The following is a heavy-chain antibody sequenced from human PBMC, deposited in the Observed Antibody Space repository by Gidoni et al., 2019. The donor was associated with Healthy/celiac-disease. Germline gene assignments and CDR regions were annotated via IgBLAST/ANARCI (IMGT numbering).Heavy chain of an antibody. J-gene: IGHJ3*02. CDR3: ARQGDIMATDDAFDI. CDR1: AGSISSYY. Sequence: QVQLQESGPGLVKPSETLSLTCPVPAGSISSYYWSWIRQPPGKGLEWIGYSYSSGSTKYNPSLKSRVTISVDTSKNQFSLKLSSVTAADTAVYYCARQGDIMATDDAFDIWGQGTMVTVSS. D-gene: IGHD5-12*01. V-gene: IGHV4-59*08. CDR2: SYSSGST.